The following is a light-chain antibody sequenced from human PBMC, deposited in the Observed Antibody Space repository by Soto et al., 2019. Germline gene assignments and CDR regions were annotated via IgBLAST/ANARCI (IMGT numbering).Light chain of an antibody. CDR3: QQRSNWPLT. Sequence: EIVLTQSPATLSLSPGERATLSCRASQSVSSYLAWYQQKPGQAPRLLIYDASKRATGIPVRFSGSGSGTDFILTVSSLEPEDFAVYYCQQRSNWPLTFGGGTKVEIK. V-gene: IGKV3-11*01. CDR1: QSVSSY. CDR2: DAS. J-gene: IGKJ4*01.